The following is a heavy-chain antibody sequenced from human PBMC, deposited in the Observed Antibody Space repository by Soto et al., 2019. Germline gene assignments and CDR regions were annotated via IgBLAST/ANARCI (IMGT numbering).Heavy chain of an antibody. CDR2: INAGSGYP. Sequence: QVQLVQSGSEVRRSGASVKVSCKSSGYTFTTLSMHWLRQAPGQSLEGMGYINAGSGYPKYSQNFQGRVTITRDTLASKASMELSTLRSEDTAVYYCASQTCGDYCSANYWGQRTVVSVPS. CDR1: GYTFTTLS. CDR3: ASQTCGDYCSANY. J-gene: IGHJ4*02. V-gene: IGHV1-3*01. D-gene: IGHD2-21*02.